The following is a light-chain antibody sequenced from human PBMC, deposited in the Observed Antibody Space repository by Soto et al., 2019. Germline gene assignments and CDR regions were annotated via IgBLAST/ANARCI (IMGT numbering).Light chain of an antibody. CDR1: QSVSSGY. CDR2: GAS. Sequence: VLTQSPGTLYLSPGEGATLSCRASQSVSSGYLAWYQQRPGQAPRLLIYGASTRATGIPDRFSGSGSGTDFTLTISRLEPEDFAVYYCQQYGSSPRTFGQGTKVDIK. CDR3: QQYGSSPRT. V-gene: IGKV3-20*01. J-gene: IGKJ1*01.